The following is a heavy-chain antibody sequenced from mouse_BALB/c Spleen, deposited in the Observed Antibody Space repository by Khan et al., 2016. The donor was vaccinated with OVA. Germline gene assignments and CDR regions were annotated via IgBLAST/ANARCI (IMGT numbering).Heavy chain of an antibody. D-gene: IGHD1-1*01. Sequence: EVELVESGGGLVRPGGSLKLSCAASGFSFSTYSMSWVRQTSEKRLEWVATISTGGSYTYYPDSVRGRFTLSRDNAKNTLYLQLRSLKSEDTAMYYCTSHRGYYGSNPSFDYWGQGTTLTVSS. V-gene: IGHV5-6-4*01. CDR2: ISTGGSYT. CDR1: GFSFSTYS. CDR3: TSHRGYYGSNPSFDY. J-gene: IGHJ2*01.